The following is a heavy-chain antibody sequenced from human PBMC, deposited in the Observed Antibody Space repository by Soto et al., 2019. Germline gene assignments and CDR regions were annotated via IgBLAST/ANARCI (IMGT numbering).Heavy chain of an antibody. CDR1: GYTFTSYY. J-gene: IGHJ5*02. D-gene: IGHD3-9*01. CDR3: AREGYDILTGYPNWFDP. CDR2: INPSGGST. Sequence: ASVKVSCKASGYTFTSYYMHWVRQAPGQGLEWMGIINPSGGSTSYAQKFQGRVTMTRDTSTSTVYMELSSLRSEDTAVYYCAREGYDILTGYPNWFDPWGQGTLVTV. V-gene: IGHV1-46*01.